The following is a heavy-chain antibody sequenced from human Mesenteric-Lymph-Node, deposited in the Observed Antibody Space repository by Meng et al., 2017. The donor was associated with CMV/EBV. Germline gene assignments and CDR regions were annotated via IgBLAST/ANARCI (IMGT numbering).Heavy chain of an antibody. CDR2: ISSSSSTI. J-gene: IGHJ1*01. D-gene: IGHD2-2*02. Sequence: GESLKISCAASGFTFSSYSMNWVRQAPGKGLEWVSYISSSSSTIYYADSVKGRFTISRDNSKNTLYLQMNSLRAEDTAVYYCAKKYQLLYQYFQHWGQGALVTVSS. CDR3: AKKYQLLYQYFQH. CDR1: GFTFSSYS. V-gene: IGHV3-48*01.